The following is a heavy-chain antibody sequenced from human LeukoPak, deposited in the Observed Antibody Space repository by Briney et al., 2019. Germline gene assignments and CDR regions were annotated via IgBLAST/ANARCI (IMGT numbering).Heavy chain of an antibody. J-gene: IGHJ4*02. D-gene: IGHD2-2*01. V-gene: IGHV3-21*01. Sequence: PGGSLRLSCAASGFTFSSYSMVWVRQAPGKGLEWVSSISSSSSYISYADLGKGRFTISRDNDKNSLYLQMNSLRVEDMAVYYWARDQYVIAAAHDYWGQGSLVTVSS. CDR1: GFTFSSYS. CDR3: ARDQYVIAAAHDY. CDR2: ISSSSSYI.